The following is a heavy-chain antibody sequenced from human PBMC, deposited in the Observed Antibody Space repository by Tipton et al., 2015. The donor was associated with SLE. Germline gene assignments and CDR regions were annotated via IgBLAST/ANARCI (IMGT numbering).Heavy chain of an antibody. CDR2: INHSGST. V-gene: IGHV4-34*01. CDR3: ARVSGSYLYYYYYYYMDV. D-gene: IGHD1-26*01. Sequence: TLSLTCAVYGGSFSGYYWSWIRQPPGKGLEWIGEINHSGSTNYNPSLKSRVTISVDTSKNQFSLKLSSVTAADTAVYFCARVSGSYLYYYYYYYMDVWGKGTTVPVSS. CDR1: GGSFSGYY. J-gene: IGHJ6*03.